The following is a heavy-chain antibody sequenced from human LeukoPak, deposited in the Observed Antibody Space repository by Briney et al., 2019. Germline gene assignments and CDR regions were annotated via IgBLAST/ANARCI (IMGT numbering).Heavy chain of an antibody. D-gene: IGHD3-3*01. Sequence: GGSLRPSCAASGFTFSSYSMNWVRQAPGKGLEWVSYISSSSSTIYYADSVKGRFTISRDNAKNSLYLQMNSLRAEDTAVYYCARDRTNLLRFLEWSPDAFDIWGQGTMVTVSS. J-gene: IGHJ3*02. CDR1: GFTFSSYS. CDR2: ISSSSSTI. CDR3: ARDRTNLLRFLEWSPDAFDI. V-gene: IGHV3-48*01.